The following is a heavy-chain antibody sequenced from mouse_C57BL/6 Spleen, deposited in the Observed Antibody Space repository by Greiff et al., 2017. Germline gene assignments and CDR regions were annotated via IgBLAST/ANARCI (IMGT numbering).Heavy chain of an antibody. CDR2: IYPRSGNT. V-gene: IGHV1-81*01. D-gene: IGHD2-4*01. J-gene: IGHJ4*01. CDR3: ARRYDYDAYYAMDY. Sequence: VQLVESGAELARPGASVKLSCKASGYTFTSYGISWVKQRTGQGLEWIGEIYPRSGNTYYNEKFKGKATLTADKSSSTAYMELRSLTSEDSAVYFCARRYDYDAYYAMDYWGQGTSVTVSS. CDR1: GYTFTSYG.